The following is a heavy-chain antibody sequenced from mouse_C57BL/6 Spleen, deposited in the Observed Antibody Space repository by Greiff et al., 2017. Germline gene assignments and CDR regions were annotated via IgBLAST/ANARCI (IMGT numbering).Heavy chain of an antibody. V-gene: IGHV1-64*01. Sequence: VKVVESGAELVKPGASVKLSCKASGYTFTSYWMHWVKQRPGQGLEWIGMIHPNSGSTNYNEKFKSKATLTVDKSSSTAYMQLSSLTSEDSAVYYCARSSSVDYWGQGTSVTVSS. D-gene: IGHD1-3*01. CDR3: ARSSSVDY. CDR1: GYTFTSYW. J-gene: IGHJ4*01. CDR2: IHPNSGST.